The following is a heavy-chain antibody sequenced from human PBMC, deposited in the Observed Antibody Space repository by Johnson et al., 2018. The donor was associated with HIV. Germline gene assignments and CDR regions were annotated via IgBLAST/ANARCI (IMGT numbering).Heavy chain of an antibody. Sequence: LVESGGGVVQPGRSLRVSCGASGFTFSSYDMHWVRQAPGKGLEWVAVISYDGSNKYYADSVKGRFTISRDSSKNTLYLQMNSLRDEDTAVYYCAKNFGKILAAGGLEVGDAFDIWGQGTMVTVSS. V-gene: IGHV3-30*18. CDR3: AKNFGKILAAGGLEVGDAFDI. CDR1: GFTFSSYD. CDR2: ISYDGSNK. D-gene: IGHD6-13*01. J-gene: IGHJ3*02.